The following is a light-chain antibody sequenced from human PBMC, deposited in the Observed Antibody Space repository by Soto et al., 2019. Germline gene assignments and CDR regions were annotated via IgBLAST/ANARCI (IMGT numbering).Light chain of an antibody. CDR2: EVT. Sequence: QSALTQPASVSGSPGQSITISCTGSGSVVGAYNYVSWYQQHPDKAPKLLIFEVTNRPSGVSDRFSGSKSGNTASLTISSLQAEDEADYYCSSYTSSSTPVVFGGGTKLTVL. J-gene: IGLJ2*01. CDR3: SSYTSSSTPVV. CDR1: GSVVGAYNY. V-gene: IGLV2-14*01.